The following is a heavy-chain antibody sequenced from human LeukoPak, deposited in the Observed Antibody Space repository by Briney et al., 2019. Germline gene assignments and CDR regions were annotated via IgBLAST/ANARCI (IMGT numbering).Heavy chain of an antibody. V-gene: IGHV3-74*01. CDR1: GMTFSHRW. J-gene: IGHJ4*02. D-gene: IGHD3-16*01. CDR2: IKNDGRTT. CDR3: TTGPSYGYEW. Sequence: GGSLRLSCAASGMTFSHRWLHWVRQAPGKGLVWVTLIKNDGRTTIYADSVKGRFTISRDNGKSTLYLQMNSLRAEDTGIYYCTTGPSYGYEWWGQGTVVTVSS.